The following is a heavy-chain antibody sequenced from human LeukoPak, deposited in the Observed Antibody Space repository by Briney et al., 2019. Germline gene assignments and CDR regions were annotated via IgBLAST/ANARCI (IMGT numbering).Heavy chain of an antibody. CDR2: IRYDGSNK. J-gene: IGHJ3*02. V-gene: IGHV3-30*02. Sequence: PGGSLRLSCAASGFTFSSYGMHWVRQAPGKGLEWVAFIRYDGSNKYYADSVKGRFTISRDNSKNTLYLQMNSPRAEDTAVYYCAKDPASGDAFDIWGQGTMVTVSS. CDR3: AKDPASGDAFDI. D-gene: IGHD6-6*01. CDR1: GFTFSSYG.